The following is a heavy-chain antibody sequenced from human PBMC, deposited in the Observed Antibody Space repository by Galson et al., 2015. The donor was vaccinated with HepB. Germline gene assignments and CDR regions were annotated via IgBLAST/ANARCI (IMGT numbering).Heavy chain of an antibody. CDR3: AREGGIVGATTEAFDI. D-gene: IGHD1-26*01. Sequence: SVKVSCKASGYTFTSYGISWVRQAPGQGLEWMGWISAYNGNTNYAQKLQGRVTMTTDASTSTAYMELRSLRSDDTAVYYCAREGGIVGATTEAFDIWGQGTMVTVSS. V-gene: IGHV1-18*01. CDR2: ISAYNGNT. J-gene: IGHJ3*02. CDR1: GYTFTSYG.